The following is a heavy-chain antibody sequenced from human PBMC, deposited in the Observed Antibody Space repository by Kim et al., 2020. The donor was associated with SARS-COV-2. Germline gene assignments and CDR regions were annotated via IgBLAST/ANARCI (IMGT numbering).Heavy chain of an antibody. J-gene: IGHJ4*02. Sequence: GGSLRLSCAASGFTFSNSPMSWVRQAPGKGLEWVSTIDGRGATTYYPGSVKGRFTISRDNSKNTLYLQMNNLRAEDTAVYFCAKSGQLDYWGQGHLFPVS. CDR1: GFTFSNSP. D-gene: IGHD5-12*01. V-gene: IGHV3-23*01. CDR2: IDGRGATT. CDR3: AKSGQLDY.